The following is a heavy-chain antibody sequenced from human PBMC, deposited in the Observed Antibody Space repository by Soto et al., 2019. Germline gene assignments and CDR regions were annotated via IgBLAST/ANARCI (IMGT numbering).Heavy chain of an antibody. CDR2: IIPIFGTA. CDR1: GGTFSSYA. J-gene: IGHJ4*02. Sequence: QVQLVQSGAEVKKPGSSVKVSCKASGGTFSSYAISWVRQAPGQGLEWMGGIIPIFGTANYAQKFQGRVTITANESTSTAYMELSSLSSEDTAVYYCASGPQPDMVATRGAENYFDYWGQGTLVTVSS. V-gene: IGHV1-69*12. D-gene: IGHD5-12*01. CDR3: ASGPQPDMVATRGAENYFDY.